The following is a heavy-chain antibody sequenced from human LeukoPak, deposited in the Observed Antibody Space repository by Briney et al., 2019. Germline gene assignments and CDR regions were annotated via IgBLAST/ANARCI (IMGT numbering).Heavy chain of an antibody. Sequence: SETLSLTCTVSGGSITSNSYSWGWIPQPPGKGLQWIVTLSHAGTNYYNPSLKSRVTMPVDRSKNQFSLKLTSVTATDTAVYYCARLRGGVQLWGDWGQGTLVTVSS. D-gene: IGHD5-18*01. CDR3: ARLRGGVQLWGD. V-gene: IGHV4-39*01. CDR1: GGSITSNSYS. CDR2: LSHAGTN. J-gene: IGHJ4*02.